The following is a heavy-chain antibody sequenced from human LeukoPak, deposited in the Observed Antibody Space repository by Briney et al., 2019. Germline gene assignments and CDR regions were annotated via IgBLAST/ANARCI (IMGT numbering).Heavy chain of an antibody. D-gene: IGHD4-11*01. V-gene: IGHV3-23*01. CDR2: ISGSGGST. CDR3: ARDQRDYSNYIYYYYGMDV. CDR1: GFTFSSYA. Sequence: PGGSLRLSCAASGFTFSSYAMSWVRQAPGKGLEWVSAISGSGGSTYYADSVKGRFTISRDNSKNTLYLQMNSLRAEDTAVYYCARDQRDYSNYIYYYYGMDVWGQGTTVTVSS. J-gene: IGHJ6*02.